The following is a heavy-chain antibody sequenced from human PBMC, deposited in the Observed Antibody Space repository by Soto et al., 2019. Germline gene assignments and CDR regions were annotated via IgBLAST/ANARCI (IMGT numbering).Heavy chain of an antibody. CDR3: AKDYDFWSASVNPYFDS. CDR2: MSHDENRK. J-gene: IGHJ4*02. Sequence: QAQLVESGGGVVQPGTSLRLSCAASGFTFDHYAMHWVRHSPGKGLEWVAFMSHDENRKLYSDSVKGRFTISRDNSKSTLYLQMSRLRAEDTAVYYCAKDYDFWSASVNPYFDSWGLGTLVTVSS. D-gene: IGHD3-3*01. CDR1: GFTFDHYA. V-gene: IGHV3-30*18.